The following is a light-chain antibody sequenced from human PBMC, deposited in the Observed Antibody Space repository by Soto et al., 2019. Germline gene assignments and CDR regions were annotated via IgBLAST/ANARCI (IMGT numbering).Light chain of an antibody. CDR2: DAS. CDR3: CSYAGSFTWV. CDR1: AADVGAYNF. J-gene: IGLJ3*02. V-gene: IGLV2-11*01. Sequence: QSALSQPRSVSGSPGQSVTISCTGTAADVGAYNFVSWYQLHPGKAPKLMIYDASERPSGVPDRFSASKSANTASLTISGLQAEDEADYYCCSYAGSFTWVFGGGTQLTVL.